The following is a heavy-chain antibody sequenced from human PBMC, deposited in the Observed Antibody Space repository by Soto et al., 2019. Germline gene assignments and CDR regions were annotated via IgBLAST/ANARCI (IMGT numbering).Heavy chain of an antibody. V-gene: IGHV1-3*01. CDR3: ARGIATGQLDP. J-gene: IGHJ5*02. CDR2: INPDNGNT. CDR1: GSTFTRYT. D-gene: IGHD2-15*01. Sequence: QVQLVQSGAEVKTPGASVKISCKASGSTFTRYTMNWVRQAPGQRLEWMGWINPDNGNTKSSQKFQDRVIITRDTSASTAYMDLSSLRSEDTAVYYCARGIATGQLDPWGQGTLVTVSS.